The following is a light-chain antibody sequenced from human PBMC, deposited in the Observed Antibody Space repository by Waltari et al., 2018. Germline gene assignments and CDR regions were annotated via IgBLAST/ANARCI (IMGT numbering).Light chain of an antibody. J-gene: IGLJ1*01. CDR3: CSYTGSSTSYG. CDR2: EAT. Sequence: QSALSQPASVSGSPGQSLTITCTGASTDLASYNLVAWYHPHPNRAPKLIIYEATKRPSASSHRFSGDKSGATASLRISGLQADDEADYYCCSYTGSSTSYGCGGGTKVTVL. CDR1: STDLASYNL. V-gene: IGLV2-23*01.